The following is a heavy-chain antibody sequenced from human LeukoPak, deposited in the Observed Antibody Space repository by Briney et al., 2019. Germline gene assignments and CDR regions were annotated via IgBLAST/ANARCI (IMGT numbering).Heavy chain of an antibody. Sequence: GGSLRLSCAASGFTFSSYAMSWVRQAPGKGLEWVSAISDGGGTTYYADSAQGRFTISRDYSKNTLLLQMNSLRADDTAVYYCAKVGTGDLFRALDYWGQGTLVTVSS. V-gene: IGHV3-23*01. CDR1: GFTFSSYA. J-gene: IGHJ4*02. D-gene: IGHD1-14*01. CDR3: AKVGTGDLFRALDY. CDR2: ISDGGGTT.